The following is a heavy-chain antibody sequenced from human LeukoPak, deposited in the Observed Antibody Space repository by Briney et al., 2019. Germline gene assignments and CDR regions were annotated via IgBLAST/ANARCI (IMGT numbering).Heavy chain of an antibody. V-gene: IGHV3-23*01. J-gene: IGHJ6*02. CDR2: ITGSGGNT. CDR3: AKAASSSWPSYYYGMDV. CDR1: GFTVSANC. D-gene: IGHD6-13*01. Sequence: GGSLRLSCVASGFTVSANCMSWVRQAPGKGLEWVSVITGSGGNTYYADSVKGRFTISKDNSKNTVYLQMSSLRVDDTAVYYCAKAASSSWPSYYYGMDVWGQGTTVTVSS.